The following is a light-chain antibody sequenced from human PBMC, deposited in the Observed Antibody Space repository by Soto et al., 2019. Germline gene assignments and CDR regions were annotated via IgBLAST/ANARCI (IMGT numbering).Light chain of an antibody. J-gene: IGLJ2*01. CDR3: SSYTSRSTVV. CDR2: DVS. V-gene: IGLV2-14*01. Sequence: QSALTQPASVSGSPGQSITISCTGTRSDVGGYTYVSWYQQHPGKAPKLMIYDVSNRPSGVSNRFSGSKSGNTASLTISGLQAEDEADYYFSSYTSRSTVVFGGGTKLTV. CDR1: RSDVGGYTY.